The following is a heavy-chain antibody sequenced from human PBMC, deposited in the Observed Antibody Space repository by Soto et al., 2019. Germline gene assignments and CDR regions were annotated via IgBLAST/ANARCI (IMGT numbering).Heavy chain of an antibody. Sequence: RFWMGRLLKKTRKGLEWMGIIYPGDSDTRYSPSFQGQVTISADKSISTAYLQWSSLKASDTAMYYCARVGSMATMRWGFAYWGHGTPVTVSS. CDR1: RFW. J-gene: IGHJ4*01. CDR2: IYPGDSDT. V-gene: IGHV5-51*01. CDR3: ARVGSMATMRWGFAY. D-gene: IGHD5-12*01.